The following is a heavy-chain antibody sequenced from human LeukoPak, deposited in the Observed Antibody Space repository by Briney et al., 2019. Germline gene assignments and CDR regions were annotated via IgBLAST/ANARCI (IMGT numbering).Heavy chain of an antibody. J-gene: IGHJ4*02. D-gene: IGHD3-22*01. CDR3: ARPHVAPAVPDYYDSSGLFDY. CDR1: GYTFTRYD. Sequence: ASVKVSCKASGYTFTRYDINWVRQATGRGLEGMGWVNPNRGNTGYAQKFQGRGTMTTNTATSTAYTELSSLRSEDTAVYYCARPHVAPAVPDYYDSSGLFDYWGPGTLVTVSS. CDR2: VNPNRGNT. V-gene: IGHV1-8*01.